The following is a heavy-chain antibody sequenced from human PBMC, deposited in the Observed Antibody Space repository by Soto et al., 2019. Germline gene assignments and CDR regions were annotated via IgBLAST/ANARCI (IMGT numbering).Heavy chain of an antibody. D-gene: IGHD3-3*01. CDR3: ASPEDGFSGDYFDY. CDR1: GGTFSSYT. J-gene: IGHJ4*02. Sequence: QVQLVQSGAGVKKPGSSVKVSCKASGGTFSSYTISWVRQAPGQGLEWMGRIIPILGIANYAQKFQGRVKITADKSTSTAYMELSSLRSEVTAVYYCASPEDGFSGDYFDYWSQGTLVTVSS. V-gene: IGHV1-69*02. CDR2: IIPILGIA.